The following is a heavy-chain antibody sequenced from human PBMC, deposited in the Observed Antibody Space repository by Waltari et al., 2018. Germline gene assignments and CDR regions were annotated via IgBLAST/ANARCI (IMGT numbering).Heavy chain of an antibody. CDR1: GSIFSHYW. D-gene: IGHD1-1*01. J-gene: IGHJ4*02. Sequence: DVQLVESGGGLVQPVGSLRLSCAASGSIFSHYWLSWVRQAPGKGLEWVANIKQDGSEKYYVDSVKGRFTISRDNAKNSLYLQMNSLRAEDTAVYFCARDTTGGLGHFDYWGQGTLVTVPS. CDR2: IKQDGSEK. CDR3: ARDTTGGLGHFDY. V-gene: IGHV3-7*03.